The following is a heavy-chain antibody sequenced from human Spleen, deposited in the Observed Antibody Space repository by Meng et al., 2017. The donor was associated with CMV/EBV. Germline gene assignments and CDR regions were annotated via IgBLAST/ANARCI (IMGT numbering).Heavy chain of an antibody. CDR2: IYHSGST. CDR3: ARDGPPVDY. J-gene: IGHJ4*02. V-gene: IGHV4-38-2*02. Sequence: SETLSLTCTVSGYSISSGYYWGWIRQPPGKGLEWIGSIYHSGSTYYNPSLKSRVTISVDTSKNQFSLKLSSVTAADTAVYYCARDGPPVDYWGQGTLVTVSS. CDR1: GYSISSGYY.